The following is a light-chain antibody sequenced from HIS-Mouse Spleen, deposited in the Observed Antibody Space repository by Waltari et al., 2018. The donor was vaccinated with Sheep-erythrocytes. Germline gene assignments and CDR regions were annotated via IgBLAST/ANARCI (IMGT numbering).Light chain of an antibody. CDR3: QQFNSYPLP. Sequence: AIQLTQSPSSLSAAVGDRVTITCRASQGISSALAWYQQKPGKAPKLLIYDASSLESGVPSRFSSSGSGTDFTHTISSLQPEDVAPYYCQQFNSYPLPFGGGTTGE. J-gene: IGKJ4*01. CDR1: QGISSA. CDR2: DAS. V-gene: IGKV1-13*02.